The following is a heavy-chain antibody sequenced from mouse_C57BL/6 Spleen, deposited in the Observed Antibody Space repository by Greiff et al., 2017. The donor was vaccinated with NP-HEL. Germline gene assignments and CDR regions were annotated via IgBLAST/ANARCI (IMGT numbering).Heavy chain of an antibody. CDR1: GYTFTSYW. CDR2: IDPSDSYT. CDR3: ARGVTGNAY. V-gene: IGHV1-50*01. D-gene: IGHD4-1*01. J-gene: IGHJ3*01. Sequence: VQLQQSGAELVKPGASVKLSCKASGYTFTSYWMQWVKQRPGQGLEWIGEIDPSDSYTNYNQKFKGKATLTVDTSSSTAYMQLSSLTSEDSAVYYCARGVTGNAYWGQGTLVTVSA.